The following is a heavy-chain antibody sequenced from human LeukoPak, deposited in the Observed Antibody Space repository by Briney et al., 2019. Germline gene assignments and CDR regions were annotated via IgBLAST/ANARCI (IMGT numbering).Heavy chain of an antibody. CDR3: AGHLWFGELFIPY. CDR2: IYYSGST. CDR1: GGSISSSSYY. V-gene: IGHV4-39*07. J-gene: IGHJ4*02. D-gene: IGHD3-10*01. Sequence: SETLSLTCTVSGGSISSSSYYWGWIRQPPGKGLEWIGSIYYSGSTYYNPSLKSRVTISVDTSKNQFSLKLSSVTAADTAVYYCAGHLWFGELFIPYWGQGTLVTVSS.